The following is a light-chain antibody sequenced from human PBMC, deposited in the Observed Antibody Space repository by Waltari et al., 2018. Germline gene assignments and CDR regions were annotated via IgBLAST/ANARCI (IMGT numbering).Light chain of an antibody. V-gene: IGLV1-36*01. CDR1: SSNIGDSA. Sequence: QSALTQPPSVSGAPRQRVTISCSGSSSNIGDSAVNWYQQFPGKSPKLVIYYDDLLPSGVSDRFSGSKSGSSASLAISGLQSEDEALYFCAAWDVRLNALIFGGGTKLTVL. CDR3: AAWDVRLNALI. J-gene: IGLJ2*01. CDR2: YDD.